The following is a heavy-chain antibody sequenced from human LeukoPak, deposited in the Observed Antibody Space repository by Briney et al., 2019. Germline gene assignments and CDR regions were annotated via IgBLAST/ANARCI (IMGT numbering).Heavy chain of an antibody. Sequence: ASVKVSCKASGYTFTSYGISWVRQAPGQGLEWMGWISAYNGNTNYAQNLQGRVTMTTDTFTSTVYMELRSLRSDDTAVYYCARALPHRRLMDTTMEQHWFDPWGQGTLVTVSS. CDR3: ARALPHRRLMDTTMEQHWFDP. V-gene: IGHV1-18*01. CDR2: ISAYNGNT. D-gene: IGHD5-18*01. J-gene: IGHJ5*02. CDR1: GYTFTSYG.